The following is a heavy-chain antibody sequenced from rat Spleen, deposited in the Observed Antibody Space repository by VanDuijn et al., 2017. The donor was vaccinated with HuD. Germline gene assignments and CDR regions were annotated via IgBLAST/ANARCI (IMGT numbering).Heavy chain of an antibody. CDR3: ARHGVTIAAILFYVMDA. V-gene: IGHV5-22*01. CDR2: ISYEGRST. CDR1: GFTFSDYY. Sequence: EVQLVESGGGLVQPGRSLKLSCAASGFTFSDYYMAWVRQAPKKGLEWVASISYEGRSTYYGDSVKGRFTTSRDNAKRTLYLQMNSLRSEETATYYCARHGVTIAAILFYVMDAWGQGASVTVSS. J-gene: IGHJ4*01. D-gene: IGHD1-2*01.